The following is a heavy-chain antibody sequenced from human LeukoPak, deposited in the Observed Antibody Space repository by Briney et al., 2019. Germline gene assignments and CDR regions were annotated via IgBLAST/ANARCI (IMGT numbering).Heavy chain of an antibody. CDR3: ARTYSSSTYNWFDP. CDR2: IYPGDSDT. V-gene: IGHV5-51*01. D-gene: IGHD6-6*01. J-gene: IGHJ5*02. CDR1: GYSFTSYW. Sequence: KFGESLKISCKGSGYSFTSYWIGGVRQMPGKGLEWMGIIYPGDSDTRYSPSFQGQVTISADKSISTAYLQWSSLKASDTAMYYCARTYSSSTYNWFDPWAREPWSPSPQ.